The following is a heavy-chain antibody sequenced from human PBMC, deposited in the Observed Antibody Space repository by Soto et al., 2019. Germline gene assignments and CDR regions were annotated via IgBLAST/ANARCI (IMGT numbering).Heavy chain of an antibody. J-gene: IGHJ4*02. Sequence: AAVKVSCKAFGYTFTSYDIYWVRQATGQGLEWMGWMNPNTGNSAYAQKFQGRVTVTSDTSINTVHMELSSLRSEDTAVYYCARRAETNGWNGFGADKYYFDFWGQGTLVTVSS. V-gene: IGHV1-8*01. CDR2: MNPNTGNS. CDR3: ARRAETNGWNGFGADKYYFDF. D-gene: IGHD1-1*01. CDR1: GYTFTSYD.